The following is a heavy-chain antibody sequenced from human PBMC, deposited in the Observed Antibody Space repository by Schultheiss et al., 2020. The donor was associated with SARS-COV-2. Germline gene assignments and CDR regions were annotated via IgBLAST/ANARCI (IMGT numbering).Heavy chain of an antibody. Sequence: SETLSLTCAVYGGSFSSGGYYWSWIRQHPGKGLEWIGYIYYSGSTNYNPSLKSRVTISVDTSMNQFSLQLSFVTAADTAVYYCARHLLSFEDSLNWFDPWGQGALVTVSS. CDR1: GGSFSSGGYY. J-gene: IGHJ5*02. CDR3: ARHLLSFEDSLNWFDP. V-gene: IGHV4-61*08. D-gene: IGHD2-15*01. CDR2: IYYSGST.